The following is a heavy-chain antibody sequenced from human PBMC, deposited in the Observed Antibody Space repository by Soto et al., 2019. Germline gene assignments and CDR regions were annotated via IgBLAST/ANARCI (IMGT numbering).Heavy chain of an antibody. CDR3: AKDLKRAAVAGH. CDR2: ISYDGSNK. Sequence: QVQLVESGGGVVQPGRSLRLSCAASGFTFSSYGMHWVRQAPGKGLEWVAVISYDGSNKYYADSVKGRFTISRDNSKNTLYLQMNSLRAEDTAVYYCAKDLKRAAVAGHWGQGTLVTVSS. D-gene: IGHD6-19*01. CDR1: GFTFSSYG. J-gene: IGHJ4*02. V-gene: IGHV3-30*18.